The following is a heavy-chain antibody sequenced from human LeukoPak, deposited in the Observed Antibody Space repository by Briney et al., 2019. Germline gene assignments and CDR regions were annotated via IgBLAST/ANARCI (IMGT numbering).Heavy chain of an antibody. CDR3: ASGRITMVRGVIRGDYYYYMDV. V-gene: IGHV1-69*13. Sequence: ASVKVSCKASGGTFSSYAISWVRQAPGQGLEWMGGIIPIFGTANYAQKFQGRVTITADESTSTAYMELSSLRSEDTAVYYGASGRITMVRGVIRGDYYYYMDVWGKGTTVTISS. D-gene: IGHD3-10*01. J-gene: IGHJ6*03. CDR1: GGTFSSYA. CDR2: IIPIFGTA.